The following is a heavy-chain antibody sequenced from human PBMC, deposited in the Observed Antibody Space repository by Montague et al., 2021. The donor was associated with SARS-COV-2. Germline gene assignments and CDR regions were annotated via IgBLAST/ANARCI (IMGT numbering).Heavy chain of an antibody. Sequence: SETLSLTCTVSGGSISSSSSYWGWIRQPPGMGLEWIGSIYYSGXTXYXXXXKXRITISVDTSKNQFSLRLTSVTAADTAVYYCARDIRIPMLIVIQGYGMDVWGQETTLSVSS. CDR2: IYYSGXT. CDR3: ARDIRIPMLIVIQGYGMDV. CDR1: GGSISSSSSY. D-gene: IGHD3-22*01. V-gene: IGHV4-39*07. J-gene: IGHJ6*02.